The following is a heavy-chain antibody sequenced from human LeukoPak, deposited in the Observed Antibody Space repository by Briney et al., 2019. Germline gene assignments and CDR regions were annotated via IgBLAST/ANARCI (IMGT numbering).Heavy chain of an antibody. CDR2: IYTSGST. J-gene: IGHJ3*02. D-gene: IGHD2-2*01. CDR3: ARRVVVVPAGNPQGYAFDI. V-gene: IGHV4-61*02. CDR1: GGSISSGSYY. Sequence: SETLSLTCTVSGGSISSGSYYWSWIRQPAGKGLEWIGRIYTSGSTNYNPSLKSRVTISVDTSKNQFSLKLSSVTAADTAVYYCARRVVVVPAGNPQGYAFDIWGQGTMVTVSS.